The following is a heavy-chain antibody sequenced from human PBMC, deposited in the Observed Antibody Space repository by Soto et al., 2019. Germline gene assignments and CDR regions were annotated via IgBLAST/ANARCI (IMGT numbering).Heavy chain of an antibody. V-gene: IGHV3-30*18. D-gene: IGHD6-19*01. CDR1: GFTFSIYG. J-gene: IGHJ4*02. CDR3: AKDPGSQWLVLDFDY. CDR2: ISYDGSNK. Sequence: GGSLRLSCAASGFTFSIYGMHWVRQAPGKGLEWVAVISYDGSNKYYADSVKGRFTISRDNSKNTLYLQMNSLRAEDTAVYYCAKDPGSQWLVLDFDYWGQGTLVTVSS.